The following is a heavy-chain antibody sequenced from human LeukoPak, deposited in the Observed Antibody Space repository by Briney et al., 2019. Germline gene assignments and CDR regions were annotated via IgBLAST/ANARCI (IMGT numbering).Heavy chain of an antibody. V-gene: IGHV4-59*01. J-gene: IGHJ3*02. CDR3: ARGLVLATDDAFDI. D-gene: IGHD5-12*01. Sequence: SETLSLTCTVSGGSIRSYFWSWLRQPPGKGLEWIGYIWDTEITDYNPSLKSRVTISLDTSKNHFPLKLRSVTAADTALYFCARGLVLATDDAFDIWGQGTLVTVSS. CDR2: IWDTEIT. CDR1: GGSIRSYF.